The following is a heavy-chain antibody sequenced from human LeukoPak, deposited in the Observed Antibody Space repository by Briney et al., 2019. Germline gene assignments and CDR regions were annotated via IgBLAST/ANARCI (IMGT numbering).Heavy chain of an antibody. D-gene: IGHD3-22*01. CDR3: TREGYAGSGYYPDY. V-gene: IGHV4-59*01. CDR2: IHSSGST. CDR1: GGSINNYY. J-gene: IGHJ4*02. Sequence: SETLSLTCALSGGSINNYYWGWIRQPPGKGLEWLGYIHSSGSTNYNPSLKTRVTISVDTSNNQSSLKLSSVPAAETAVYYCTREGYAGSGYYPDYWSQGILVTV.